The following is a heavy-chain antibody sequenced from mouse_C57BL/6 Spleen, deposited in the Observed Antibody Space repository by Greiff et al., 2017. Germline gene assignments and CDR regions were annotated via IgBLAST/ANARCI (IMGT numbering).Heavy chain of an antibody. Sequence: QVQLQQPGAELVMPGASVKLSCKASGYTFTSYWMHWVKQRPGQGLEWIGEIDPSDSYTNYNQKFKGKSTLTVDKSSCTAYMQLSSLPSEDSAVYYCARSRTTVVARDAMDYWGQGTSVTVSS. J-gene: IGHJ4*01. D-gene: IGHD1-1*01. CDR3: ARSRTTVVARDAMDY. V-gene: IGHV1-69*01. CDR1: GYTFTSYW. CDR2: IDPSDSYT.